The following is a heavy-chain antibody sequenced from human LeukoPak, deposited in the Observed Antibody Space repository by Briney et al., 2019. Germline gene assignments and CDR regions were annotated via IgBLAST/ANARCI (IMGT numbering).Heavy chain of an antibody. V-gene: IGHV4-59*08. D-gene: IGHD3/OR15-3a*01. CDR1: GGSISGHY. J-gene: IGHJ4*02. CDR2: IYYSGTT. CDR3: ARQTGSGLFILP. Sequence: PSETLSLTCNVPGGSISGHYWSWIRQPPGKGLEWIGYIYYSGTTSYNPSLRSRVTMSVDTSKNQFSLRLNSVTAADTAVYYCARQTGSGLFILPGGQGTLVTVPS.